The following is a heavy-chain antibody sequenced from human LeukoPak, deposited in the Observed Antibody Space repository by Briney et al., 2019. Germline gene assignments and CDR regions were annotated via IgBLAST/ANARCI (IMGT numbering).Heavy chain of an antibody. Sequence: SETLSFTCTVSGGSISSYYWSWIRQPAGKGLEWIGRIYTSGSTNYNPSLKSRVTMSVDTSKNQFSLKLSSVTAADTAVYYCARDRDYGGNSSIGFDYWGQGTLVTVSS. CDR3: ARDRDYGGNSSIGFDY. D-gene: IGHD4-23*01. J-gene: IGHJ4*02. CDR2: IYTSGST. CDR1: GGSISSYY. V-gene: IGHV4-4*07.